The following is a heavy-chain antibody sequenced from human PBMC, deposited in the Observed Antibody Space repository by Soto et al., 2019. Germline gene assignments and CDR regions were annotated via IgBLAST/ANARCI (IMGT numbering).Heavy chain of an antibody. CDR2: IKQDGSEK. CDR1: GFTIGDYW. D-gene: IGHD2-2*01. Sequence: EVQLVESGGGLVQPGGSLRLSCAASGFTIGDYWMSWVRQAPGKGLEWVANIKQDGSEKYYVDSVKGRFTISRDSAKNSLYLQMNRLRGEDTAVYYCARTIVVVVPDNFDHWGQGTLVTVSS. V-gene: IGHV3-7*01. CDR3: ARTIVVVVPDNFDH. J-gene: IGHJ4*02.